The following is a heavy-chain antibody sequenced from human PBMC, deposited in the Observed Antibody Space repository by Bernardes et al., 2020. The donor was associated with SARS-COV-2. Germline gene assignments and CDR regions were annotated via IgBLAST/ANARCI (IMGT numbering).Heavy chain of an antibody. CDR3: AKKGDSGYDALFEH. CDR1: GFNFSIYA. D-gene: IGHD5-12*01. CDR2: ISGSGVTT. V-gene: IGHV3-23*01. J-gene: IGHJ4*02. Sequence: GGSLRLSCGTSGFNFSIYAMTWVRQAPGKGLEWVAVISGSGVTTYYADSVKGRFTISRDNFKSTMYLQMNSLRAEDTAVYYCAKKGDSGYDALFEHWGQGTRVTVSS.